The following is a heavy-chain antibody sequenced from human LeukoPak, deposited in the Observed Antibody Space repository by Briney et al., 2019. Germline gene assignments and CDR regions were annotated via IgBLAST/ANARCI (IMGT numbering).Heavy chain of an antibody. V-gene: IGHV3-7*01. J-gene: IGHJ4*02. CDR1: GFTFSSYW. CDR3: ARGYCSGGSCYYDY. Sequence: GGSLRLSCAASGFTFSSYWMSWVRQAPGKGLEWVANIKQDGSEKYYVDSVKGRFTISRDNAKISLYLQMNSLRAEDTAVYYCARGYCSGGSCYYDYWGQGTLVTVSS. CDR2: IKQDGSEK. D-gene: IGHD2-15*01.